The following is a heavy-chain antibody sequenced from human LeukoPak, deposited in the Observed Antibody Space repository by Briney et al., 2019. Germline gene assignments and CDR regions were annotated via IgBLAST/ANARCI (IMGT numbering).Heavy chain of an antibody. D-gene: IGHD3-3*01. Sequence: SETLSLTCTVSGYSISSAYYWGWIRQPPGKGLEWIGSIYHSGSTYYNPSLKSRVTISVDTSKNQFSLKLSSVTAADTAVYCCARHYDPQPFDVFEVWGQGTMVTVSS. CDR2: IYHSGST. CDR1: GYSISSAYY. CDR3: ARHYDPQPFDVFEV. J-gene: IGHJ3*01. V-gene: IGHV4-38-2*02.